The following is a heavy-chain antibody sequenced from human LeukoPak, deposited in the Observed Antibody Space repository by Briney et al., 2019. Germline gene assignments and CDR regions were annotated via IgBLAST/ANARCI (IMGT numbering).Heavy chain of an antibody. CDR1: GGSISKY. D-gene: IGHD3-22*01. J-gene: IGHJ3*02. CDR2: IYYSGST. Sequence: SETLSLTCTVSGGSISKYWSWIRQPPGKGLEWIGYIYYSGSTNYNPSLKSRVTISVDTSKNQFSLKLSSVTAADTAVFYCASLTTADAFDIWGQGTMVTVSS. CDR3: ASLTTADAFDI. V-gene: IGHV4-59*01.